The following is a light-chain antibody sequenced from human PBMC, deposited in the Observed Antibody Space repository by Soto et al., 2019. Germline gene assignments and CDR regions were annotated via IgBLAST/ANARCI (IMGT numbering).Light chain of an antibody. J-gene: IGLJ3*02. Sequence: QSALTQPASVSGSPGQSITISCTGTSSDVGGYNYVSWYQQHPDKAPKLMIYEVSNRPSGVSNHFSGSKSGNTASLTISGFQCEDEGNYYCSSYTRGSTMVFGGGTKLTVL. CDR2: EVS. CDR3: SSYTRGSTMV. V-gene: IGLV2-14*01. CDR1: SSDVGGYNY.